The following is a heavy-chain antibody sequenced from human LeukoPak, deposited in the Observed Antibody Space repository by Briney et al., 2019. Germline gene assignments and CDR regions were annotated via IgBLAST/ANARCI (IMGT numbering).Heavy chain of an antibody. CDR2: INPNSGGT. CDR1: GYTFTGYY. D-gene: IGHD4-17*01. CDR3: ARNYXDYSDGDDY. V-gene: IGHV1-2*02. Sequence: ASVKVSFKASGYTFTGYYIHWVRQAPGQGLEWMGWINPNSGGTNYAQKFQGRVTMTRDTSISTAYMELSRLRSDDTAVYYCARNYXDYSDGDDYWGQGTLVTVSS. J-gene: IGHJ4*02.